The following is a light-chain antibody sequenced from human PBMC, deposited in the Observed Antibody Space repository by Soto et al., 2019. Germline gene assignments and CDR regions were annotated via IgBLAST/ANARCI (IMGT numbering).Light chain of an antibody. Sequence: EIVLTQSPGTLSLSPGERATLSCRASQSVSSSYLAWYQQKPGQAPRLLIYGASSRATGIPDRFSGSGSGTDFTLTISRLQPEYFAVDYCQQYGSSLTFGVGTKVESK. CDR2: GAS. V-gene: IGKV3-20*01. CDR1: QSVSSSY. J-gene: IGKJ4*01. CDR3: QQYGSSLT.